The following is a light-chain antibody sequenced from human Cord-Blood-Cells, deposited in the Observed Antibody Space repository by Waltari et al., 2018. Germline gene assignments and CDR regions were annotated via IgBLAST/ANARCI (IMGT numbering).Light chain of an antibody. CDR2: EVS. CDR1: SSDVGRYPY. Sequence: QSALTQPASVSGSPGQSITIPCTATSSDVGRYPYVSWYQQPPGKTPKLMIYEVSNRPSGVSNRFSGSKSGNTASLTISGLQAEDEADYYCSSYTSSSTWVFGGGTKLTVL. V-gene: IGLV2-14*01. CDR3: SSYTSSSTWV. J-gene: IGLJ3*02.